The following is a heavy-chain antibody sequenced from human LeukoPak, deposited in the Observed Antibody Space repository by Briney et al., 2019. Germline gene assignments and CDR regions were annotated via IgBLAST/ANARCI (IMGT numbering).Heavy chain of an antibody. D-gene: IGHD3-16*01. Sequence: GGSLRLSCAASGFTFSSYGMHWVRQAPGKGLEWVAVISYDGSNKYYADSVKGRFTISRDNSKNTLYLQMNSLRAEDTAVYYCARSLEHYALPRAWGQGTLVTVSS. V-gene: IGHV3-30*03. CDR1: GFTFSSYG. CDR3: ARSLEHYALPRA. J-gene: IGHJ5*02. CDR2: ISYDGSNK.